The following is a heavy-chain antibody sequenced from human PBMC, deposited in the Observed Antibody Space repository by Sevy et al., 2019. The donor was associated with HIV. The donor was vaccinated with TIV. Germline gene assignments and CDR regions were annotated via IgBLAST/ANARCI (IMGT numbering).Heavy chain of an antibody. D-gene: IGHD5-12*01. V-gene: IGHV3-49*03. Sequence: GALRLSCTSSGFTFDDYAMSWFRQAPGKGLEWVAFITRNSYEAYGGTTDHGASVKGRFIISRDDSKSIAYLQMNSLKTEDTAVYYCTRGLATADTPEYYFDYWGQGTLVTVSS. CDR2: ITRNSYEAYGGTT. CDR3: TRGLATADTPEYYFDY. CDR1: GFTFDDYA. J-gene: IGHJ4*02.